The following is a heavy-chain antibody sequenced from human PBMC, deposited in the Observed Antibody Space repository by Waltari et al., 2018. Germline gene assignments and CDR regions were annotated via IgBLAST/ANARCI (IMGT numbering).Heavy chain of an antibody. CDR3: GRPYCSSASCYAYDAFDI. D-gene: IGHD2-2*01. CDR1: GYNFPDYW. V-gene: IGHV5-51*01. J-gene: IGHJ3*02. Sequence: EVQLVQSGAEVKKPGESLKISCKASGYNFPDYWIGWMRQLPGKDLEWMGIIFPRDSDTRYSPSFQGQVTISADNSISTAYRQWSSLKASDTALYYCGRPYCSSASCYAYDAFDIWGQGTMVTVSS. CDR2: IFPRDSDT.